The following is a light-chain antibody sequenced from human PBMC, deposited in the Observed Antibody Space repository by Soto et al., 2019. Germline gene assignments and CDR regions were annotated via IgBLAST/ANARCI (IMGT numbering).Light chain of an antibody. J-gene: IGLJ3*02. CDR3: CSYAGSYTQV. V-gene: IGLV2-11*01. CDR2: DVT. CDR1: SSDVGGYDF. Sequence: QSALTQPASVSGSPGQSITISCTGTSSDVGGYDFVSWYQHHPGKAPKLIIYDVTKRPSGVPDRFSGSKSGNTASLTISGLQAEDEADYYCCSYAGSYTQVFGGGTKLTVL.